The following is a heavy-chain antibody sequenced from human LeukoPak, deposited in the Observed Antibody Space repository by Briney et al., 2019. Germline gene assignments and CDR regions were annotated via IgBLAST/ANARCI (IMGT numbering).Heavy chain of an antibody. J-gene: IGHJ4*02. V-gene: IGHV4-38-2*02. Sequence: TSETLSLTCVVSGYSISSGFYWGWIRQPPGKGLEWIGSMSHSGSTYYNPSLKSRLTISVDTSKNQFSLNLRSVTAADTAVYYCVRDWAYCGGDCYPGYWGQGTLVTVSS. CDR1: GYSISSGFY. D-gene: IGHD2-21*02. CDR3: VRDWAYCGGDCYPGY. CDR2: MSHSGST.